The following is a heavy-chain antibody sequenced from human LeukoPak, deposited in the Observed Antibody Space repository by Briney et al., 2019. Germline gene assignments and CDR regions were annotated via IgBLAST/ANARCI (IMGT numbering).Heavy chain of an antibody. V-gene: IGHV3-30*18. J-gene: IGHJ4*02. CDR1: GFTFSNYG. Sequence: PGGSPRLSCAASGFTFSNYGMHWVRQAPGKGLGWVAVISSDGSNKYYVESVKGRFTISRDNSKNTLYLQMNRLRADDTAVYYCAKAQYSSGLSPDYWGQGTLVTVSS. CDR2: ISSDGSNK. D-gene: IGHD6-19*01. CDR3: AKAQYSSGLSPDY.